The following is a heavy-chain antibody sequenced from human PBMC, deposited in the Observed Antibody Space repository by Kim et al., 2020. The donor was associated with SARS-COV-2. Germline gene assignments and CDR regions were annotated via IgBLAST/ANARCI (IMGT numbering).Heavy chain of an antibody. J-gene: IGHJ4*02. CDR2: IKTKADGGTI. D-gene: IGHD3-10*01. CDR1: GITFSNAW. Sequence: GGSLRLSCAVSGITFSNAWLSWVRQAPGKGLEWVGRIKTKADGGTIAYPATVKGRFTISRDDSNNTLYLQMNSLKTEDTGVYYGNTDPHVDRGGGSYDFWNQETLVTLSS. CDR3: NTDPHVDRGGGSYDF. V-gene: IGHV3-15*01.